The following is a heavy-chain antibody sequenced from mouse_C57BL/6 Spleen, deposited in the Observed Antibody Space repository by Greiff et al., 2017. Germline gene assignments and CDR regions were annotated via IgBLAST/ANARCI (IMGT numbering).Heavy chain of an antibody. Sequence: QVQLQQPGAELVKPGASVKMSCKASGYTFTSYWITWVKQRPGQGLEWIGDIYPGSGSTNYEEKFKSKATLTVDTSSSTAYLQLSSLTSEDSAVYYCARFYYGSSYEDYWGQGTTLTVSS. V-gene: IGHV1-55*01. CDR2: IYPGSGST. D-gene: IGHD1-1*01. CDR1: GYTFTSYW. J-gene: IGHJ2*01. CDR3: ARFYYGSSYEDY.